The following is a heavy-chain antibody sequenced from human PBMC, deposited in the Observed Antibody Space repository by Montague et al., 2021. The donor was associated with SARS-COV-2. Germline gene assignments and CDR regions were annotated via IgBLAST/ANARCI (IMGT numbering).Heavy chain of an antibody. CDR2: IYHNGST. CDR1: GGSISSYY. Sequence: SETLSLTCTVSGGSISSYYWTWIRQPPGKGLESIGYIYHNGSTKYNPSLKSRVTISVDTSKNQFSLKLSSVSVADTAVYYCARGGGNFADYYNYTMDVWGQGTTVTVSS. V-gene: IGHV4-59*01. D-gene: IGHD4-23*01. J-gene: IGHJ6*02. CDR3: ARGGGNFADYYNYTMDV.